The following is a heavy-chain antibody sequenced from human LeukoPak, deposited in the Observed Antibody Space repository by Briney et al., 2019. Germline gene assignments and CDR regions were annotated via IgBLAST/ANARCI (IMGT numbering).Heavy chain of an antibody. Sequence: ASVKVSCKASGGTFISYAIRWVRQAPGQGLEWMGRIIPIHGIANYAQKFQGRVTITTDKSTSTAYMEMSSLRSEDTAVYYSARDRGAADVSTTVRFDPWGQGTLVTVSS. CDR1: GGTFISYA. V-gene: IGHV1-69*04. D-gene: IGHD6-13*01. CDR3: ARDRGAADVSTTVRFDP. J-gene: IGHJ5*02. CDR2: IIPIHGIA.